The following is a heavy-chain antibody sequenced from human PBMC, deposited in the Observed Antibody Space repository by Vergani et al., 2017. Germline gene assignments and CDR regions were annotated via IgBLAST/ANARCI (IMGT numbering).Heavy chain of an antibody. D-gene: IGHD4-11*01. CDR3: ARDLSYSTAWPFFDS. Sequence: DVQLVESGGDLVPPGGSLRLSCAASGFTFSSYSMNWVRQAPGKGLEWISYISTTSDTIYYADSVRGRFTISRDSSKTLYLQMDSLRVEDTAMYFCARDLSYSTAWPFFDSRGQGTLVTVSS. CDR1: GFTFSSYS. CDR2: ISTTSDTI. V-gene: IGHV3-48*04. J-gene: IGHJ4*02.